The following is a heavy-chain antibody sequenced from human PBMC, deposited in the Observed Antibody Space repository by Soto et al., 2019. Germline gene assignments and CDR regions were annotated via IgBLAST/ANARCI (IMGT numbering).Heavy chain of an antibody. Sequence: SVKVSCKASGGTFSSYAISWVRQAPGQGLEWMGGIIPIFGTANYAQKFQGRVTITADESTSTAYMELSSLRSEDTAVYYCASDEGYCSGGSCYSALSRGRKMDYWGQGTLVTAPQ. CDR1: GGTFSSYA. CDR3: ASDEGYCSGGSCYSALSRGRKMDY. D-gene: IGHD2-15*01. V-gene: IGHV1-69*13. CDR2: IIPIFGTA. J-gene: IGHJ4*02.